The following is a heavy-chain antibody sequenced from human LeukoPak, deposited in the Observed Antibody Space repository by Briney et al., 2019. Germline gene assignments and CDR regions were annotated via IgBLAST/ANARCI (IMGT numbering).Heavy chain of an antibody. CDR3: ARESGYSYSEFDY. V-gene: IGHV3-48*03. D-gene: IGHD5-18*01. CDR1: GLTFSSYE. Sequence: GGSLRLSCAASGLTFSSYEMNWVRQAPGKGLEWVSYISSSGSTIYYADSVKGRFTISRDNAKNSLYLQMNSLRAEDTAVYYCARESGYSYSEFDYWGQRTLVTVSS. J-gene: IGHJ4*02. CDR2: ISSSGSTI.